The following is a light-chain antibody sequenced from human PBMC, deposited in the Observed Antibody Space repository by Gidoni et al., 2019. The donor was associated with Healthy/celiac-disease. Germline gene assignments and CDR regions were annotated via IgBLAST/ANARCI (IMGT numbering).Light chain of an antibody. CDR1: KLGDKY. J-gene: IGLJ2*01. CDR3: QAWDSSTSPVV. CDR2: QDS. Sequence: SYELTQPPSVSVSPGQTASITCSGDKLGDKYACWYQQKPGQSPVLVIYQDSKRPSGIPARFSGSNSGNTATLTISGTQAMDEADYYCQAWDSSTSPVVFGGGTKLTV. V-gene: IGLV3-1*01.